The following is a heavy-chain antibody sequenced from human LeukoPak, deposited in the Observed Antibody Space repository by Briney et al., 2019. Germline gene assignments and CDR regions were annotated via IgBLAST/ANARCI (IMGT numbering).Heavy chain of an antibody. CDR2: INHSGTT. CDR3: AIGTVIYFQH. J-gene: IGHJ1*01. V-gene: IGHV4-34*01. CDR1: GGSFSGYY. D-gene: IGHD4-17*01. Sequence: SETLSLTCAVYGGSFSGYYWSWIRQPPGKGLEWIGEINHSGTTNYNPSLKRRVTISVDTSKNQFSLKLSSVTAADTAVYYCAIGTVIYFQHWGQGTLVTVSS.